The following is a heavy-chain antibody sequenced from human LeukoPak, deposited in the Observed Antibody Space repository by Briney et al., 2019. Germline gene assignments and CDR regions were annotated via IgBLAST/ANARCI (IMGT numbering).Heavy chain of an antibody. D-gene: IGHD6-19*01. Sequence: GSSVKVSCKASGGTFSSYAISWVRQAPGQGREWMGRIIPILGIANYAQKFQGRVTITADKSTSTAYMELISLRSEDTAVYYCATGSGWTFDPWGQGTLVTVSS. CDR3: ATGSGWTFDP. V-gene: IGHV1-69*04. J-gene: IGHJ5*02. CDR1: GGTFSSYA. CDR2: IIPILGIA.